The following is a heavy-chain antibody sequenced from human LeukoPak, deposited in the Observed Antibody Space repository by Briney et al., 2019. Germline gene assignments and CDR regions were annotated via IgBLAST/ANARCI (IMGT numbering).Heavy chain of an antibody. CDR2: IWYDGSNK. J-gene: IGHJ6*03. Sequence: PGGSLRLSCAASGFTFSSYGMHWVRQAPGKGLEWVAVIWYDGSNKYYADSVKGRFTISRDNSKNTLYLQMNSLRAEDTAVYYCASSPTAMVTFYYYYYMDVWGKGTTVTVSS. CDR3: ASSPTAMVTFYYYYYMDV. D-gene: IGHD5-18*01. V-gene: IGHV3-33*01. CDR1: GFTFSSYG.